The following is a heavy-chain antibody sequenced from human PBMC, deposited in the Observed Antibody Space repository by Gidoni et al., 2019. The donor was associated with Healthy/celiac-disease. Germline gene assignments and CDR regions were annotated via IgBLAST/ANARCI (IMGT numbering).Heavy chain of an antibody. V-gene: IGHV3-21*01. D-gene: IGHD3-22*01. J-gene: IGHJ4*02. Sequence: EVQLVESGGGLVKPGVALRLSCAASGFTSSGPSMNWVRQAPGKGLEWVSSISSSSSYIYYADSVKGRFTISRDNAKNSLYLQMNSLRAEDTAVYYCARDRREDYDSSGYSRVDYWGQGTLVTVSS. CDR1: GFTSSGPS. CDR3: ARDRREDYDSSGYSRVDY. CDR2: ISSSSSYI.